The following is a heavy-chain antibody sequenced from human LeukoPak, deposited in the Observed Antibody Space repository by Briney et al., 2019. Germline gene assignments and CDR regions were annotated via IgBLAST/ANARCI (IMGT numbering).Heavy chain of an antibody. D-gene: IGHD3-22*01. Sequence: ASVKVSCKGSGYTFTDYYMHWVRQAPGRGLEWMGWIYPNRGGTNYAQKFQGRVTMTRDTSINTAYMELSRLRSDDTAVYYCARAYDGSGNLDYWGQGTLVTVSS. V-gene: IGHV1-2*02. CDR1: GYTFTDYY. J-gene: IGHJ4*02. CDR2: IYPNRGGT. CDR3: ARAYDGSGNLDY.